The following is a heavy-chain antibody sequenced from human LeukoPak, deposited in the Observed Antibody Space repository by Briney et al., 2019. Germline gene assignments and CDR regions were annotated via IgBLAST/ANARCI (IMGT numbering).Heavy chain of an antibody. V-gene: IGHV3-74*01. CDR2: INSDGSTT. J-gene: IGHJ2*01. CDR1: GFTFSSYW. CDR3: ARGGGAWYFDL. Sequence: PGGSLRLSCAASGFTFSSYWMHWVRHAPGKGLVWVSRINSDGSTTSYADSVKGRFTISRDNAKNTLYLQMNSLRAEDTAVYYCARGGGAWYFDLWGRGTLVTVS. D-gene: IGHD3-16*01.